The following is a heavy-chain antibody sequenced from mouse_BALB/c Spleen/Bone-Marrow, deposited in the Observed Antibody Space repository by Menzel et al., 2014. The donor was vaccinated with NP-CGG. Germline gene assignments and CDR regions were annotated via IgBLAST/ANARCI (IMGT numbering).Heavy chain of an antibody. CDR2: ISSGGSYT. J-gene: IGHJ3*01. CDR1: GFTFSSYA. Sequence: EVQLVESGGGLVKPGGSLKLSCAASGFTFSSYAMSWVRQTPEKRLEWVAIISSGGSYTYYPDSVKGRFTISRDNAKNTLYLQMSSLRSEDTAMYYCARKSYYDYDGRPWFAYWGQGTLVTVSA. D-gene: IGHD2-4*01. V-gene: IGHV5-9-3*01. CDR3: ARKSYYDYDGRPWFAY.